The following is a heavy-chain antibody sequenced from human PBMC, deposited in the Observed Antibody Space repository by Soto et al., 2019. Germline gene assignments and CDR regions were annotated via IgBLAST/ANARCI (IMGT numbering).Heavy chain of an antibody. D-gene: IGHD2-2*01. CDR2: IIPIFGTA. Sequence: QVQLVQSGAEVKKPGSSVKVSCKASGGTFGSYAISWVRQAPGQGLEWMGGIIPIFGTANYAQKFQGRVTITADESTSTAYMELSSLRSEDTAVYYCAGEGYCSSTSCPRHYYGMDVWGQGTTVTVSS. CDR3: AGEGYCSSTSCPRHYYGMDV. CDR1: GGTFGSYA. V-gene: IGHV1-69*01. J-gene: IGHJ6*02.